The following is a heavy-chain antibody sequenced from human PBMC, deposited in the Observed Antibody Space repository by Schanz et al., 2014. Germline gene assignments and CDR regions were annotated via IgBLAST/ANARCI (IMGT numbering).Heavy chain of an antibody. CDR3: ATARRDNSGSGTSYFEH. D-gene: IGHD3-10*01. Sequence: QVQLVESGGSVVQPGRSLRLSCAASGFSFNNYGLNWVRQAPGKGLEWVAAISYDGSNSYYADSVKGRFTISRDTSKNTLXXQLTRLRAEDLAMYFCATARRDNSGSGTSYFEHWGQGTLVTVSP. V-gene: IGHV3-30*03. CDR1: GFSFNNYG. J-gene: IGHJ4*02. CDR2: ISYDGSNS.